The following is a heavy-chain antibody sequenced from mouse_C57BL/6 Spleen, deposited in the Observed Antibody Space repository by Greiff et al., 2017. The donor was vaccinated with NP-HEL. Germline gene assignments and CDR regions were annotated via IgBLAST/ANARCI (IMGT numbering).Heavy chain of an antibody. Sequence: EVQLQQSGPELVKPGASVKMSCKASGYTFTDYNMHWVKQSHGKSLEWIGYINPNNGGTSYNQKFKGKATLTVNKSSSTAYMELRSLTSEDSAVYYCARECRIYYGNGPFAYWGQGTLVTVSA. J-gene: IGHJ3*01. V-gene: IGHV1-22*01. CDR2: INPNNGGT. CDR3: ARECRIYYGNGPFAY. CDR1: GYTFTDYN. D-gene: IGHD2-1*01.